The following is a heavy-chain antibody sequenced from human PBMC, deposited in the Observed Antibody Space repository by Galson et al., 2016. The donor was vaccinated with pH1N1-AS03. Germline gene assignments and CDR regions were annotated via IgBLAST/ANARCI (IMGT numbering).Heavy chain of an antibody. CDR2: IWYDGSNT. Sequence: SLRLSCAASEFTFSDYGMHWVRQAPGKGLEWVAVIWYDGSNTNYADSVKGRFTISRDNSKNTLYLQMNSLRAEETAVYYCARNNAGYCTSTTCYGLDVWGQGTTVTVSS. CDR1: EFTFSDYG. CDR3: ARNNAGYCTSTTCYGLDV. V-gene: IGHV3-33*01. D-gene: IGHD2-2*01. J-gene: IGHJ6*02.